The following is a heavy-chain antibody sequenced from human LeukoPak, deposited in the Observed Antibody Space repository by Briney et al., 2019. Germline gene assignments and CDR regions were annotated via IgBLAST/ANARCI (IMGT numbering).Heavy chain of an antibody. CDR1: GGSISSYY. Sequence: SETLSLTCTVSGGSISSYYWNWIRQPPGKGLEWIGYIYYSGSTNYNPSLKSRVTISVDTSKNQFSLKLSSVTAADTAVYYCARDTPYYDILTGYFRGPSMDVWGKGTTVTVSS. CDR2: IYYSGST. V-gene: IGHV4-59*01. CDR3: ARDTPYYDILTGYFRGPSMDV. J-gene: IGHJ6*03. D-gene: IGHD3-9*01.